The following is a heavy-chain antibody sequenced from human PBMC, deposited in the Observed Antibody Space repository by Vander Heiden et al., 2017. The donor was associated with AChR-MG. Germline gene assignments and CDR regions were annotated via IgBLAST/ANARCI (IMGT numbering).Heavy chain of an antibody. CDR1: GGSISSGGYS. D-gene: IGHD3-22*01. CDR2: IYHSGST. Sequence: QLQLQESGSGLVKPSQTLSLTCAVSGGSISSGGYSWSWIRQPPGKGLEWIGYIYHSGSTYYNPSLKSRVTISVDRSKNQFSLKLSSVTAADTAVYYCARGKDYYDSSDYYYMDVWGKGTTVTVSS. J-gene: IGHJ6*03. V-gene: IGHV4-30-2*01. CDR3: ARGKDYYDSSDYYYMDV.